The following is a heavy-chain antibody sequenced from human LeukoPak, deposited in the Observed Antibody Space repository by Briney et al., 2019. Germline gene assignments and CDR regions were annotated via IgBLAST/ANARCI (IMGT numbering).Heavy chain of an antibody. CDR3: TTEPRD. J-gene: IGHJ1*01. Sequence: PGGSLRLSCAASGFKFKDSWMIWVRQAPGKGLEWVGRIKSKTAGETTDYAAAVTGRFTISRDDSRNTLYLQINSLKTEDTGVYYCTTEPRDWGQGTLVTVSS. V-gene: IGHV3-15*01. CDR1: GFKFKDSW. CDR2: IKSKTAGETT.